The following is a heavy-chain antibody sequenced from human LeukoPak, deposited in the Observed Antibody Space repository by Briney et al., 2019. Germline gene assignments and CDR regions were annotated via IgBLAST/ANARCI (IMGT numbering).Heavy chain of an antibody. CDR2: INSDGSST. D-gene: IGHD1-26*01. CDR3: ARAGIVGAAAYGY. V-gene: IGHV3-74*01. Sequence: QPGGSLRLSCAASGFTFSSYWMHWVRQAPGKGLVWVSRINSDGSSTTYADSVKGRFTISRDNAKNTLYLQMNSLRAEDTAVYYCARAGIVGAAAYGYWGQGTLVTASS. J-gene: IGHJ4*02. CDR1: GFTFSSYW.